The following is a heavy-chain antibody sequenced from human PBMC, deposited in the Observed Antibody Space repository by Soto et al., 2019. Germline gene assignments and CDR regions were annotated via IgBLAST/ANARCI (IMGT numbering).Heavy chain of an antibody. D-gene: IGHD2-21*02. CDR1: GFTFSSYA. CDR2: ISYDGSNK. Sequence: QVQLVESGGGVVQPGRSLRLSCAASGFTFSSYAMHWVRQAPGKGLEWVAVISYDGSNKYYADSVKGRFTISRDNSKNPLYLQMNSLRAEYTAVYYCAIPPRGYCGGDCYPNWFDPWGQGTLVTVSA. CDR3: AIPPRGYCGGDCYPNWFDP. V-gene: IGHV3-30-3*01. J-gene: IGHJ5*02.